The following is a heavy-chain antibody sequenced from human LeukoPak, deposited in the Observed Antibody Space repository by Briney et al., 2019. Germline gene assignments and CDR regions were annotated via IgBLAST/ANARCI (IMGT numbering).Heavy chain of an antibody. D-gene: IGHD5-18*01. Sequence: GASVKVSCKVSGDTVTGFSIHRVRQAPGHGLEWMGGFDPEDGARIFAQKFQGRVTMTEDTSTDTVYMDLSSLRSEDTAVYYCATGYTYDYSLYWGQGTLVTVSS. CDR2: FDPEDGAR. V-gene: IGHV1-24*01. CDR3: ATGYTYDYSLY. J-gene: IGHJ4*02. CDR1: GDTVTGFS.